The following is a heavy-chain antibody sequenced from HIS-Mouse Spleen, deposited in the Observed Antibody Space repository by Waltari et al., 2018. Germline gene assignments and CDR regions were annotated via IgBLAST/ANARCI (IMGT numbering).Heavy chain of an antibody. Sequence: QVQLVQSGAEVKKPGASVKVSCKASGYTFTSYGISWVRQATGQGLEGLGWVSAYNGNTNSAQKPQGKVTMTTDTSTSTAYMELRSLRSDDTAVYYCARRPYSGSYYFAFDIWGQGTMVTVSS. CDR2: VSAYNGNT. CDR1: GYTFTSYG. V-gene: IGHV1-18*01. CDR3: ARRPYSGSYYFAFDI. J-gene: IGHJ3*02. D-gene: IGHD1-26*01.